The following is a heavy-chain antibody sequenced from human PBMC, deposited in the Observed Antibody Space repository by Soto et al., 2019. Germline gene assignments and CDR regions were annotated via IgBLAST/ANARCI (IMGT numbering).Heavy chain of an antibody. V-gene: IGHV3-23*01. Sequence: PGGSLRLSCAASGFTFSSYAMSWVRQAPGKGLEWVSAISGSGGSTYYADSVKGRFTISRDNSKNTLYLQMNSLRAEDTAVYYCAKGRAYYDFWSGYYTAWDYYSGMDVWGQGTTVTVSS. J-gene: IGHJ6*02. CDR2: ISGSGGST. CDR1: GFTFSSYA. D-gene: IGHD3-3*01. CDR3: AKGRAYYDFWSGYYTAWDYYSGMDV.